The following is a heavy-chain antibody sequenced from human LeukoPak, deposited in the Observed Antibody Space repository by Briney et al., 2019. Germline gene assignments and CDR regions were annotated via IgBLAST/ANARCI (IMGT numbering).Heavy chain of an antibody. J-gene: IGHJ3*02. V-gene: IGHV4-34*01. CDR2: INHSGST. CDR1: GGSFSGYY. Sequence: SETLSLTCAVYGGSFSGYYWSWIRQPPGKGLEWIGEINHSGSTNYNPSLKSRVTISVGTSKHQFSLKLSSVTAADTAVYYCASPRQWLVRAPDAFDIWGQGTMVTVSS. D-gene: IGHD6-19*01. CDR3: ASPRQWLVRAPDAFDI.